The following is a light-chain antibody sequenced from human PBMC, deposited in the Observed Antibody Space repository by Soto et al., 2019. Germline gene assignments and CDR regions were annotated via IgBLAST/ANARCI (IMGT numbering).Light chain of an antibody. CDR2: GNR. Sequence: QSVLTQPPSPSGAPGQRVTLPCTGKTSNLGAGYDVHWYQQLPGAAPKLVIFGNRNRPSGVPERFSGSKSGTSASLAITGLQAEDEADYDCQAYDYTVTASVFGGGTKLTVL. V-gene: IGLV1-40*01. CDR1: TSNLGAGYD. CDR3: QAYDYTVTASV. J-gene: IGLJ3*02.